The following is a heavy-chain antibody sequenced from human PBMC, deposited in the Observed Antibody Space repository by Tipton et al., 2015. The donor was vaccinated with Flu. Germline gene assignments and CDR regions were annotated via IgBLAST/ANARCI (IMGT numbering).Heavy chain of an antibody. D-gene: IGHD3-3*01. CDR3: AKGGRITIFGVVSHFDY. Sequence: SLRLSCAASGFTFSSYAMSWVRQAPGKGLEWVSAISGSGGSTYYADSVKGRFTISRDNSKNTLYLQMNSLRAEDTAVYYCAKGGRITIFGVVSHFDYWGQGTLVTVSS. CDR2: ISGSGGST. CDR1: GFTFSSYA. V-gene: IGHV3-23*01. J-gene: IGHJ4*02.